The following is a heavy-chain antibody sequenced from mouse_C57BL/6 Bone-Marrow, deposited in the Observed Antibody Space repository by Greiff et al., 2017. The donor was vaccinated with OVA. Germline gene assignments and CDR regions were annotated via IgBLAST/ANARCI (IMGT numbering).Heavy chain of an antibody. V-gene: IGHV1-18*01. CDR2: INPNNGGT. Sequence: VQLQQSGPELVKPGASVKIPCKASGYTFTDYNMDWVKQSHGKSLEWIGDINPNNGGTIYNQKFKGKATLTVDKSSSTAYMELRSLTSEDTAVYYCASSIYDGYYGFAYWGQGTLVTVSA. D-gene: IGHD2-3*01. CDR3: ASSIYDGYYGFAY. CDR1: GYTFTDYN. J-gene: IGHJ3*01.